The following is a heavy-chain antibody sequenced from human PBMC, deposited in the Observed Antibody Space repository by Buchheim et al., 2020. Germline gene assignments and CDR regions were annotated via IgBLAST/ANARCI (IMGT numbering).Heavy chain of an antibody. J-gene: IGHJ6*02. V-gene: IGHV4-30-4*01. CDR1: GGSISSGDYF. D-gene: IGHD3-16*02. CDR2: IYHSGNT. CDR3: ARDRSGVVIMGDNYYGMDV. Sequence: QVQLQESGPGLVKPSQTLSLTCTVSGGSISSGDYFWSWIRQPPGKGLEWIGFIYHSGNTYFNPSLKSRVSLSVDRSKNQFSLKLNSVTAADTAVYFCARDRSGVVIMGDNYYGMDVWGQGTT.